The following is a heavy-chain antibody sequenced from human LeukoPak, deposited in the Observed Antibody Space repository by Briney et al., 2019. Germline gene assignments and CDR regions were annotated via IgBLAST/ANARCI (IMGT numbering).Heavy chain of an antibody. D-gene: IGHD3-10*01. CDR3: ARFPGLRGVDFDI. CDR1: GGSVGSGTYY. Sequence: IPSETLSLTCTVSGGSVGSGTYYWSWIRQSPGKGLEWIGYIYYSGSTNYNPSLKSRVTISVDTSKNQFSLKLSSVTAADTAVYYCARFPGLRGVDFDIWGQGTMVTVSS. J-gene: IGHJ3*02. CDR2: IYYSGST. V-gene: IGHV4-61*01.